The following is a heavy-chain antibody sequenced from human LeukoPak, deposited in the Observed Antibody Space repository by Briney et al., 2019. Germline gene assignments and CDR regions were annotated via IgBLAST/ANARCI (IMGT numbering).Heavy chain of an antibody. D-gene: IGHD6-13*01. CDR1: GYSFTTHW. V-gene: IGHV5-51*01. CDR2: IYPGDSDT. CDR3: ARRFQQQLDAFDI. Sequence: GESLKISCKASGYSFTTHWIVWVRQMPGKGLEWMGIIYPGDSDTRYSPSFQGQVTISADKSISTAYLQWSSLKASDTAMYYCARRFQQQLDAFDIWGQGTMVTVSS. J-gene: IGHJ3*02.